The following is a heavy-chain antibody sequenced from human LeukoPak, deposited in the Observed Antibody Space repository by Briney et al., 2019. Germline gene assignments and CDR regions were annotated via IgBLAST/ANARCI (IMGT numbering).Heavy chain of an antibody. Sequence: GGSLRLSCAASGFTFSTYWMHWVRPVPGKGLVWVSRINSDGSNKNYADSVKGRFTISRDNAKNSLYLQMSSLRAEDTALYYCARRDYYGSGSPDYWGQGTLVTVSS. CDR1: GFTFSTYW. CDR3: ARRDYYGSGSPDY. V-gene: IGHV3-74*01. CDR2: INSDGSNK. J-gene: IGHJ4*02. D-gene: IGHD3-10*01.